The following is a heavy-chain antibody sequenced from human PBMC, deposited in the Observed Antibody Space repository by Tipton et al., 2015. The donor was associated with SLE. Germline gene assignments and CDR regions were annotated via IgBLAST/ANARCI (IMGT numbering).Heavy chain of an antibody. D-gene: IGHD4-17*01. V-gene: IGHV4-34*01. CDR2: INHGGST. CDR1: GGPFDNFY. J-gene: IGHJ4*02. CDR3: AKDYNHDNADYN. Sequence: LRLSCAVYGGPFDNFYWTWIRQPPGKGLEWIGEINHGGSTNYNPSLKSRVTISEDTSKNQFSLKLTSVTAADTAVYYCAKDYNHDNADYNWGQGTLVIVSS.